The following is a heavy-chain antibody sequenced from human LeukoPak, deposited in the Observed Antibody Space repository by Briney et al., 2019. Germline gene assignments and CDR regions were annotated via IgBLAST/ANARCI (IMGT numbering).Heavy chain of an antibody. Sequence: ASVKVSCKASGYTFTDYHLHWVRQAPGQGLEWMGWINPNSGGTNYARKFQGRVTMTRDTSISTAYMELSRLRSDDTAVYYCARALYSGGDYVQPAGYWFDPWGQGTLVTVSS. D-gene: IGHD4-17*01. CDR2: INPNSGGT. J-gene: IGHJ5*02. CDR1: GYTFTDYH. V-gene: IGHV1-2*02. CDR3: ARALYSGGDYVQPAGYWFDP.